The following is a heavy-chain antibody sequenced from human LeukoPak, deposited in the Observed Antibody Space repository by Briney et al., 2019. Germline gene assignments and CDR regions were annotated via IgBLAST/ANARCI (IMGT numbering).Heavy chain of an antibody. CDR3: AKGTAVDRQYFEN. CDR2: ISFDGSHK. V-gene: IGHV3-30*18. Sequence: PGRSLRLSSAASRFTFSACGMHWVRQAPGKGLEWVAAISFDGSHKYYADSVKGRFTISRDNSMNTLYLQMNSLRAEDTAVYYCAKGTAVDRQYFENWGQGTLVTVSS. CDR1: RFTFSACG. D-gene: IGHD1-1*01. J-gene: IGHJ4*02.